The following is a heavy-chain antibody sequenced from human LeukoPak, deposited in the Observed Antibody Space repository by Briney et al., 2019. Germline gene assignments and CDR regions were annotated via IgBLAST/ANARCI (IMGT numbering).Heavy chain of an antibody. CDR2: ISWNSGSI. J-gene: IGHJ4*02. D-gene: IGHD4-17*01. V-gene: IGHV3-9*01. CDR1: GFTFDDYA. CDR3: VKDTYGDYSFDY. Sequence: GGSLRLSCAASGFTFDDYAMHWVRQAPGKGLEWVSGISWNSGSIGYADSVKGRFTISRDNAKNSLYLQMNSLRAEDTALYYCVKDTYGDYSFDYWGQGTLVTVSS.